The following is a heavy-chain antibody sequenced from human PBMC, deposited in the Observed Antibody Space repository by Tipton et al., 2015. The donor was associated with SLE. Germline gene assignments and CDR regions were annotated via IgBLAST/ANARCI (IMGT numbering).Heavy chain of an antibody. D-gene: IGHD6-6*01. CDR1: GGSISRMNW. CDR3: AKQRVWDRAFDF. CDR2: IYYSGST. Sequence: TLSLTCTVSGGSISRMNWWSWVRQPPGKGLEWIGSIYYSGSTYHNPSLKSRVTISVDTPKNQFSLNITSVTVADTAVYYCAKQRVWDRAFDFWGQGTLVAVSS. J-gene: IGHJ4*02. V-gene: IGHV4-39*01.